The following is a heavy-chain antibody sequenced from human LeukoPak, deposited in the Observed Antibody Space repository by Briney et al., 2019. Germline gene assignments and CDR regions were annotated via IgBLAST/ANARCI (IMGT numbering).Heavy chain of an antibody. V-gene: IGHV3-48*01. CDR1: GFTFSSYS. D-gene: IGHD6-19*01. CDR3: ARDSSGWHNYYYYGMDV. J-gene: IGHJ6*02. Sequence: PGGSLRLSCAASGFTFSSYSMNWVRQAPGKGLEWVSYISSSSSTIYYADSVKGRFTISRDNAKNSLSLQMNSLRAEDTAVYYCARDSSGWHNYYYYGMDVWGQGTTVTVSS. CDR2: ISSSSSTI.